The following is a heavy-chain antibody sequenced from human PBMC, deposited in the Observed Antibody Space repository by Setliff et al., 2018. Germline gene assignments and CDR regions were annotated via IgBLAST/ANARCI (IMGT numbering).Heavy chain of an antibody. CDR3: AGNNAHLEWLFAWFDP. Sequence: SETLSLTCTVSGGSISSSSYYWGWIRQPPGKGLEWIGSIYYSGSTYYNPSLKSRVTISVDTSKNQFSLKLSSVTAADTAVYYCAGNNAHLEWLFAWFDPWVQGTLVTVS. CDR1: GGSISSSSYY. V-gene: IGHV4-39*07. CDR2: IYYSGST. D-gene: IGHD3-3*01. J-gene: IGHJ5*02.